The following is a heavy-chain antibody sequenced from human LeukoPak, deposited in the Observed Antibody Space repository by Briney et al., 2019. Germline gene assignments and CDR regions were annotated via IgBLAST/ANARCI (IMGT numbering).Heavy chain of an antibody. J-gene: IGHJ4*02. CDR1: GFIFNSNW. V-gene: IGHV3-15*01. D-gene: IGHD6-13*01. CDR3: TTDGGVTEAGSMNY. CDR2: LQRTTDGGTT. Sequence: GGSLRLSCVASGFIFNSNWMGWVRQAPGKGLEWVGRLQRTTDGGTTDYAAPVKGRFTISRDDSKNTLYLEMNSLKIEDTAVYYCTTDGGVTEAGSMNYWGQGTLVTASS.